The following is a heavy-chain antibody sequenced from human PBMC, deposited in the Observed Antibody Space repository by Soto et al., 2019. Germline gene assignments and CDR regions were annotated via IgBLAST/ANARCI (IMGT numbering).Heavy chain of an antibody. CDR3: ARLVGIQLDC. Sequence: QLQLQESGPGLVKPSETLSLTCTVSGGSISSSSYYWGWIRQPPGKGLEWIGSIYYSGSTYYNPSLKSRVTISVDTSKNQFSLKLSSVTAADTAVYYCARLVGIQLDCWGQGTLATVSS. D-gene: IGHD1-1*01. V-gene: IGHV4-39*01. J-gene: IGHJ4*02. CDR2: IYYSGST. CDR1: GGSISSSSYY.